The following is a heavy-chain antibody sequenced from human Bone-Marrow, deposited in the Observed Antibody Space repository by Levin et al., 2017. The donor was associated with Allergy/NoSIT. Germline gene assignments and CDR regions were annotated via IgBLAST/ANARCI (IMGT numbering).Heavy chain of an antibody. Sequence: PGESLKISCAASGFTLSTYAMYWVRQAPGKGLEWVAVLSYDGSNKYYAASVKGRFTISKDNSKNTLYLQMNSLRAEDTAVYYCARDVGSGSDFWGQGTLVTVSS. D-gene: IGHD3-3*01. CDR3: ARDVGSGSDF. J-gene: IGHJ4*02. CDR2: LSYDGSNK. CDR1: GFTLSTYA. V-gene: IGHV3-30-3*01.